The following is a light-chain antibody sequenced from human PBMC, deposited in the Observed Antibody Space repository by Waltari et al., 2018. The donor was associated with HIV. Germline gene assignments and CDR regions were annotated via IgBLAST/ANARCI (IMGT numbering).Light chain of an antibody. CDR3: QHYDNTPPIT. J-gene: IGKJ3*01. CDR2: NAS. V-gene: IGKV3-20*01. CDR1: QNLSSDS. Sequence: EIVLTQSPGTPSLSPGERAALSCKANQNLSSDSLTWYQQKFGQPPSLLNYNASTRATDIPDRFSGSGSGTDFTLTISRLQPADFAVYFCQHYDNTPPITFGPGT.